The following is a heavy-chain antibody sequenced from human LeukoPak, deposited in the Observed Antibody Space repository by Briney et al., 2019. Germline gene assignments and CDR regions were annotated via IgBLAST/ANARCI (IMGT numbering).Heavy chain of an antibody. J-gene: IGHJ4*02. CDR2: IYYSGST. Sequence: SETLSLTCTVSGGSISNYFWIWIRQPPGKGLEGIGYIYYSGSTNYNPSLKSRVTISVDTSKNQFSLKLSSVTAADTAVYYCARHGQTFSSSFDSWGQGSLVTVSS. CDR1: GGSISNYF. D-gene: IGHD6-13*01. CDR3: ARHGQTFSSSFDS. V-gene: IGHV4-59*08.